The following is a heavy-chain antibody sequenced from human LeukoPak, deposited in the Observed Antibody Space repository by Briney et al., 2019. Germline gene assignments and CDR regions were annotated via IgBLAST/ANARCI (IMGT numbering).Heavy chain of an antibody. D-gene: IGHD3-22*01. CDR3: ARASYYYDTTGLGAVDI. J-gene: IGHJ3*02. CDR1: GFTFNDHA. CDR2: INWNSDNI. V-gene: IGHV3-9*01. Sequence: GGSLRLSCAASGFTFNDHAMYWVRQAPGKGLEWVSGINWNSDNIGYADSVKGRFTISRDDAKKSLFLQMNSLRTEDTALYYCARASYYYDTTGLGAVDIWGQGTMVTISS.